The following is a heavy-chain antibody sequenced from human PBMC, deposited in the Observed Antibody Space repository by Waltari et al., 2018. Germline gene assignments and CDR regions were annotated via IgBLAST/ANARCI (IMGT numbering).Heavy chain of an antibody. CDR3: ALVGRGYDANDY. J-gene: IGHJ4*02. Sequence: QVQLQESGPGLVKPSETLSLTCTVSGGSISSYYWSWIRQPPGKGLEWIGYIYYSGSTNYNPSLKSRVTISVDTSKNQFSLKLSSVTAADTAVYYCALVGRGYDANDYWGQGTLVTVSS. CDR1: GGSISSYY. CDR2: IYYSGST. V-gene: IGHV4-59*01. D-gene: IGHD5-12*01.